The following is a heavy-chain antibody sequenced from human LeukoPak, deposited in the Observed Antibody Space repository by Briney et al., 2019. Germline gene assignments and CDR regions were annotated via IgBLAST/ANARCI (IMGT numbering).Heavy chain of an antibody. V-gene: IGHV3-21*01. CDR3: ARGLYYDSSGYEPLDY. D-gene: IGHD3-22*01. Sequence: GGSLRLSCAASGFTFSSYSMNWVRQAPGKGLEWVSCISSSSSYIYYADSVKGRFTISRDNAKNSLYLQMNSLRAEDTAVYYCARGLYYDSSGYEPLDYWGQGTLVTVSS. CDR1: GFTFSSYS. CDR2: ISSSSSYI. J-gene: IGHJ4*02.